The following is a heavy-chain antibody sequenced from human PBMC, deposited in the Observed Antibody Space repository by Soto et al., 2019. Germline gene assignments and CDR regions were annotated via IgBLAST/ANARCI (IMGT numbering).Heavy chain of an antibody. Sequence: GGSRRLSCVASRFTFSRHGLSWVRQAPGKGLEWVSTINPSGYSTFYEDSVKGRFTISRDNSKNTVYLQMNSLSVGATAVYLCAKVDVSTAGPFDYWGQGALVTVS. V-gene: IGHV3-23*01. J-gene: IGHJ4*02. CDR1: RFTFSRHG. CDR3: AKVDVSTAGPFDY. CDR2: INPSGYST. D-gene: IGHD6-13*01.